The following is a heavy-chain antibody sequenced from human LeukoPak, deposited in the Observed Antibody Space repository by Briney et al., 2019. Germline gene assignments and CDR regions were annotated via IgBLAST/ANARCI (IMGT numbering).Heavy chain of an antibody. V-gene: IGHV4-34*01. Sequence: GSLRLSCAASGFTFSSYEMNWVRQAPGKGLEWIGEINHSGSTNYNPSLKSRVTISVDTSKNQFSLKLSSVTAADTAVYYCARQSVRWLRSSYYYMDVWGKGTTVTISS. D-gene: IGHD5-12*01. J-gene: IGHJ6*03. CDR2: INHSGST. CDR1: GFTFSSYE. CDR3: ARQSVRWLRSSYYYMDV.